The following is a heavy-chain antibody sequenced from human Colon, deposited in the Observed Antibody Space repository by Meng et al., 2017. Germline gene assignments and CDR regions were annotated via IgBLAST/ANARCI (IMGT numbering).Heavy chain of an antibody. CDR3: ARDKGGWVLGDY. J-gene: IGHJ4*02. V-gene: IGHV1-3*04. Sequence: GQVWAPGARVKKPGASVKVSCKASGYTFTSHALYWLRQAPGQRPEWMGWINIGNGNTKYSQNFQGRVTFTRDTSASTAYMELNSLRSEDTAVYYCARDKGGWVLGDYWGQGTLVTVSS. D-gene: IGHD3-16*01. CDR1: GYTFTSHA. CDR2: INIGNGNT.